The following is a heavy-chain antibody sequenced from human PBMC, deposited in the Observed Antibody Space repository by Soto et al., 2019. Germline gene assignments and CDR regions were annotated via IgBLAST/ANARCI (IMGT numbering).Heavy chain of an antibody. J-gene: IGHJ5*02. CDR2: IYYSGST. CDR1: GGSISSYY. Sequence: KPSETLSLTCTVSGGSISSYYWSWIRQPPGKGLEWIGYIYYSGSTNYNPSLKSRVTISVDTSKNQFSLKLSSVTAADTAVYYCALSGGPNWFDPWGQGTLVTVSS. CDR3: ALSGGPNWFDP. D-gene: IGHD3-10*01. V-gene: IGHV4-59*01.